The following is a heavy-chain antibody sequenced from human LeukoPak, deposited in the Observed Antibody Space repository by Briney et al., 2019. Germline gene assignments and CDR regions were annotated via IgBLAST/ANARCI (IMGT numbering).Heavy chain of an antibody. CDR3: ARFYRVYCSGGSCYSGGFLFDY. D-gene: IGHD2-15*01. Sequence: SETLSLTCTVSGGSISSGGYYWSWIRQHPGKGLEWIGYIYYSGSTYYNPSLKSRVTISVDTSKNQFSLKLSSVTAADTAVCYCARFYRVYCSGGSCYSGGFLFDYWAQGTLVTVSS. CDR2: IYYSGST. J-gene: IGHJ4*02. CDR1: GGSISSGGYY. V-gene: IGHV4-31*03.